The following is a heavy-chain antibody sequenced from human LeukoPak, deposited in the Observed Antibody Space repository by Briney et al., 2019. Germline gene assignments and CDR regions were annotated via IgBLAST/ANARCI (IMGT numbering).Heavy chain of an antibody. Sequence: GGSLRLSCAASGFTFDSYAMHWVRQAPGKGLEWVAVISYDGNNKDYEDSVKGRFTISRDNSKNTVHLHMNGLRTEDTAVYFCAKDRVGEGVAAIDYWGQGTLVTVSS. V-gene: IGHV3-30*18. CDR1: GFTFDSYA. J-gene: IGHJ4*02. CDR2: ISYDGNNK. D-gene: IGHD6-19*01. CDR3: AKDRVGEGVAAIDY.